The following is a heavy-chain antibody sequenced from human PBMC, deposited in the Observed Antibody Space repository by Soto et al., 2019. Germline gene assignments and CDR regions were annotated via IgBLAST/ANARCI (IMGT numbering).Heavy chain of an antibody. J-gene: IGHJ3*02. Sequence: GGSLRLSCAASGFIFSSYNLNWVRQAAGKGLEWVSYISSSGNTIYYSDSVKGRFTFSRDNGKNSLFLQMNSLREEDTAVYYCARDRGVGTPDSFDIWGKGTMVTVSS. V-gene: IGHV3-48*02. CDR1: GFIFSSYN. CDR3: ARDRGVGTPDSFDI. D-gene: IGHD3-3*01. CDR2: ISSSGNTI.